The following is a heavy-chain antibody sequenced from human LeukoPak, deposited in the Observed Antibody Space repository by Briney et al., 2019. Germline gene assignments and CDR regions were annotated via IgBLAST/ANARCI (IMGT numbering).Heavy chain of an antibody. CDR3: AREAGKWDLNDDY. Sequence: GGSLRLSCAASGFTFSSNYMSWVRQAPGKGLEWVSVIYSGGTTYYADSVKGRFTISRDNSKNTLYLQMNSPRAEDTAVYYCAREAGKWDLNDDYWGQGTLVTVSS. CDR1: GFTFSSNY. V-gene: IGHV3-53*01. J-gene: IGHJ4*02. D-gene: IGHD1-26*01. CDR2: IYSGGTT.